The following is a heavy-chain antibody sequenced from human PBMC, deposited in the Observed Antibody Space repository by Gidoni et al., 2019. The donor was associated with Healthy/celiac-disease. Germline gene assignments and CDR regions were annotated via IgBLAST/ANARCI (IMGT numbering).Heavy chain of an antibody. D-gene: IGHD4-4*01. CDR2: IKQDGSEK. CDR3: ARGAVTTTVKTFDI. CDR1: GFTFSSYW. V-gene: IGHV3-7*04. Sequence: EVQLVESGGGLVQPGGSLRLSCAASGFTFSSYWMSWVRQATGKGLEWVANIKQDGSEKYYVDSVKGRFTISRDNAKNSLYLQMNSLRAEDTAVYYCARGAVTTTVKTFDIWGQGTMVTVSS. J-gene: IGHJ3*02.